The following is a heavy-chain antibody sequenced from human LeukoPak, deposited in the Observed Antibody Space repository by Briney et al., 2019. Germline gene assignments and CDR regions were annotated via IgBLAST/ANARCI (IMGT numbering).Heavy chain of an antibody. J-gene: IGHJ4*02. V-gene: IGHV3-23*01. CDR1: GFTFSTYA. D-gene: IGHD3-16*01. CDR2: ISGSGGST. CDR3: ARDSNILARLVDY. Sequence: GGSLRLSCAASGFTFSTYAMSWVRQAPGKGLEWVSYISGSGGSTYYADSVKGRFTISRDNSKSTLYLQMDSLRAEDTAIFYCARDSNILARLVDYWGQGTQVTVSS.